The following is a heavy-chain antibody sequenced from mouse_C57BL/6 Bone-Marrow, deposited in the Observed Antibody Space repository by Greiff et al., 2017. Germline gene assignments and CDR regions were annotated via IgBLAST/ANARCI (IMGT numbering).Heavy chain of an antibody. CDR3: TTGGSSFYWYFDV. CDR1: GFNIKDYY. J-gene: IGHJ1*03. Sequence: EVQLQQSGAELVRPGASVKLSCTASGFNIKDYYMHWVKQRPEQGLEWIGRIDPEDGDTEYAPKFQVKATMTADTSSNTAYLQLSSLTSEDTAVYYCTTGGSSFYWYFDVWGTGTTVTVSS. CDR2: IDPEDGDT. V-gene: IGHV14-1*01. D-gene: IGHD1-1*01.